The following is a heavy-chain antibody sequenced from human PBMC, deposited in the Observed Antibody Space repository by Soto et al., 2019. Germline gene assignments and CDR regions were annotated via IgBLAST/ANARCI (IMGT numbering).Heavy chain of an antibody. CDR3: ARELMTTVTYFDY. V-gene: IGHV3-72*01. J-gene: IGHJ4*02. Sequence: PGGSLRLSCAASGFMFSDHYMDWVRQAPGKGLEWVGRTKNKAQDYTTEYAASVKGRFTISRDDSKNSFYLQMNSLKTEDTAVYYCARELMTTVTYFDYWGQGTLVTVS. CDR2: TKNKAQDYTT. CDR1: GFMFSDHY. D-gene: IGHD4-17*01.